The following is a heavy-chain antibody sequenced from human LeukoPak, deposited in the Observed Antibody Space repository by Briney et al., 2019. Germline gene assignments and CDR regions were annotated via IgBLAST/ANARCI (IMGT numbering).Heavy chain of an antibody. CDR1: GFTFSSYS. Sequence: AGGSLRLSCAASGFTFSSYSMNWVRQAPGKGLEWVSAISGSGGSTYYADSVKGRFTISRDNSKNTLYLQMNSLRAEDTAVYYCAKALKSTRGLLWDWGQGTLVTVSS. CDR2: ISGSGGST. D-gene: IGHD1-26*01. V-gene: IGHV3-23*01. CDR3: AKALKSTRGLLWD. J-gene: IGHJ4*02.